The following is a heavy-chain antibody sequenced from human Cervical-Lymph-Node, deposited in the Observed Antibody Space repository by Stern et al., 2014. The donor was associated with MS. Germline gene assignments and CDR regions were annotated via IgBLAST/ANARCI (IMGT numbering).Heavy chain of an antibody. CDR2: MYSRMP. J-gene: IGHJ3*01. V-gene: IGHV4-59*01. CDR1: STSISTYS. D-gene: IGHD6-13*01. Sequence: QVQLQESGPVLVKPSETLSLTCAVPSTSISTYSWSWIRQPPGKGLEWIGYMYSRMPTYNPSLKSRVTISVDTSKNQFSLKLSSVTAADTAVYYCARDGGSSTLYIRGAFDVWGQGTVVTVSS. CDR3: ARDGGSSTLYIRGAFDV.